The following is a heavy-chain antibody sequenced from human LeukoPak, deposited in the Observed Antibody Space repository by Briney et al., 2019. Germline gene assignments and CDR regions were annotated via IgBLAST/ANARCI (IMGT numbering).Heavy chain of an antibody. V-gene: IGHV1-2*06. D-gene: IGHD2-15*01. CDR3: ARVRGFGCSGGSCYPANWFDP. CDR1: GYTFTGYY. Sequence: ASVKVSCKASGYTFTGYYMHWVLQAPGQGLEWMGRINPNSGGTNYAQKFQGRVTMTRDTSISTAYMELSRLRSDDTAVYYCARVRGFGCSGGSCYPANWFDPWGQGTLVTVSS. J-gene: IGHJ5*02. CDR2: INPNSGGT.